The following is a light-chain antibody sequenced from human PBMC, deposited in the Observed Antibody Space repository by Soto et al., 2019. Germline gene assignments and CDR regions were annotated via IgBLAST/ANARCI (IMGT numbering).Light chain of an antibody. J-gene: IGLJ2*01. CDR2: GDT. CDR1: SSNFGANFD. Sequence: QSVLTQPPSVSGAPGQRVTISCTGSSSNFGANFDVQWYQQFPGTAPKLLIYGDTIRPSGVPDRFSGSKSGTSASLAITGLQAADEADYYFQSYDTRLRWVFGGGTKLTVL. V-gene: IGLV1-40*01. CDR3: QSYDTRLRWV.